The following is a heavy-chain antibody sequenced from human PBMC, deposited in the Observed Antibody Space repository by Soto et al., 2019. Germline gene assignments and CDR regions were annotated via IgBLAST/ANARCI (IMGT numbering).Heavy chain of an antibody. CDR1: GFTFSSYA. CDR3: ARNLDTAMVTGNYYYYGMDV. CDR2: ISYDGSNK. D-gene: IGHD5-18*01. Sequence: PGGSLRLSCAASGFTFSSYAMHWVRQAPGKGLEWVAVISYDGSNKYYADSVKGRFTISRDNSKNTLYLQMNSLRAEDTAVYYCARNLDTAMVTGNYYYYGMDVWGQGTTVTVSS. J-gene: IGHJ6*02. V-gene: IGHV3-30-3*01.